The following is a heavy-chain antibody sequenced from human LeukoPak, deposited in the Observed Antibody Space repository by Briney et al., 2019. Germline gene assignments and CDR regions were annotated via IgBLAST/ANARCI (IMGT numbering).Heavy chain of an antibody. D-gene: IGHD4-11*01. Sequence: SETLSLTCTVSGGSISGSRYYWGWIRQPPGEGLEWIGVIDYRGSTFYNPSLKSRVSISVDMSKSQFSLKLSSVTAADTAVYYCARDNYSFFDYWGQGTLVTVSS. CDR2: IDYRGST. CDR1: GGSISGSRYY. CDR3: ARDNYSFFDY. J-gene: IGHJ4*02. V-gene: IGHV4-39*07.